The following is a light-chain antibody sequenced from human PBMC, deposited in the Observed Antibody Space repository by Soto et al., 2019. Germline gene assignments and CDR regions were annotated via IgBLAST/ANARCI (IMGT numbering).Light chain of an antibody. CDR2: SAF. J-gene: IGKJ5*01. CDR1: QDIRDF. V-gene: IGKV1-9*01. Sequence: DIQLTQSPSFLSASVGDRVTITCRASQDIRDFLAWYQQEPGKAPKLLIHSAFTLQSGVPSRFSGSGSGTEFTLTISSLQPEDFATYYCQQRKSYPITFGQGTRLEMK. CDR3: QQRKSYPIT.